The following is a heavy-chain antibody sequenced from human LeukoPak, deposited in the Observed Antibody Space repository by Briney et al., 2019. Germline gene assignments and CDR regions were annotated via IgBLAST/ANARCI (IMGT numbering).Heavy chain of an antibody. CDR2: ISAGSDTI. Sequence: PGGSLRLSCVGSGFAFGSHNMHWVRQAPGKGLEWVSCISAGSDTIYYADSVKGRFTISRDNARSSLFLQMTSMRPEDTAVYYCARDGLIYNTTTCVKFDLWGQGTLVAVSS. J-gene: IGHJ4*02. V-gene: IGHV3-48*04. CDR1: GFAFGSHN. CDR3: ARDGLIYNTTTCVKFDL. D-gene: IGHD1-1*01.